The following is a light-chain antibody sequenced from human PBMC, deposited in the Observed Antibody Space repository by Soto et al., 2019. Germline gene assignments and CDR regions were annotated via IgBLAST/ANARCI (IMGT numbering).Light chain of an antibody. CDR1: YSNIGAGYD. Sequence: QSVLTQPPSVSGAPGQRVTISCTGSYSNIGAGYDVHWYQQLPGIAPKFFMSANNNRPSGVSHRFSVSKPGTSATLAISGLQAEDEADYYCQSLDSSLSPFYVFGTGTKVTV. CDR2: ANN. CDR3: QSLDSSLSPFYV. V-gene: IGLV1-40*01. J-gene: IGLJ1*01.